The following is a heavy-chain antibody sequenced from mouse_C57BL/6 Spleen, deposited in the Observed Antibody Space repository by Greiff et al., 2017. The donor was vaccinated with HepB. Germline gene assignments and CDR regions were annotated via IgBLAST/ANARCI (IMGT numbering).Heavy chain of an antibody. J-gene: IGHJ2*01. CDR3: AREGYPYYYGSSQYYFDY. Sequence: VQLQQSGAELVKPGASVKISCKASGYAFSSYWMNWVKQRPGKGLEWIGQIYPGDGDTNYNGKFKGKATLTADKSSSTAYMQLSSLTSEDSAVYFCAREGYPYYYGSSQYYFDYWGQGTTLTVSS. CDR1: GYAFSSYW. D-gene: IGHD1-1*01. V-gene: IGHV1-80*01. CDR2: IYPGDGDT.